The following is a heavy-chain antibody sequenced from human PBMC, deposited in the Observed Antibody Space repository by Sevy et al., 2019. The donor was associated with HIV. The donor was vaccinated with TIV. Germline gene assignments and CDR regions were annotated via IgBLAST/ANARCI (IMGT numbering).Heavy chain of an antibody. V-gene: IGHV1-24*01. CDR2: FDPEDGET. J-gene: IGHJ4*02. Sequence: ASVKVSCKVSGYTLTQLSMHWVRQAPGKGLEWMGSFDPEDGETLYAQNFQGRVTMTEDTSTDTAYMALSSLRSEDTAIYYCATTKDYYDSSGSHFDYWGQGTLVTVSS. CDR1: GYTLTQLS. CDR3: ATTKDYYDSSGSHFDY. D-gene: IGHD3-22*01.